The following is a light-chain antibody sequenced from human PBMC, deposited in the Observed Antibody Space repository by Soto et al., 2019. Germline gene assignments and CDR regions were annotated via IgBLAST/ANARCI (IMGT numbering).Light chain of an antibody. CDR1: QSVSSSY. V-gene: IGKV3-20*01. CDR3: QQSGRP. CDR2: GAS. Sequence: IVLTQSPGTLSLSPGERATLSCRASQSVSSSYLAWYQQKPGQAPRSLIYGASSRATGIPDRFSGSGSGTDFTLTISRLEPEDSAVYYCQQSGRPFGQGTKVDIK. J-gene: IGKJ1*01.